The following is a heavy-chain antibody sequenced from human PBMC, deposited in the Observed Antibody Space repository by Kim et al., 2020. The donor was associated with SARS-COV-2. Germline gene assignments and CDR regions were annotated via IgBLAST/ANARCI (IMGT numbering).Heavy chain of an antibody. J-gene: IGHJ4*02. CDR3: ARSPDYGDYVDYFDY. Sequence: QKFQGRVTITADESTSTAYMELSSLRSEDTAVYYCARSPDYGDYVDYFDYWGQGTLVTVSS. V-gene: IGHV1-69*01. D-gene: IGHD4-17*01.